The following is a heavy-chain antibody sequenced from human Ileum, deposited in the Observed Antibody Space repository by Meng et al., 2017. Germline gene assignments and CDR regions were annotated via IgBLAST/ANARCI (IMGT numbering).Heavy chain of an antibody. D-gene: IGHD6-13*01. CDR2: ISDSGGRT. J-gene: IGHJ4*02. Sequence: GESLKISCAASGFTFSNYPMSWVRQAPGKGLECVSVISDSGGRTYYTDSVKGRFSISRNNSKNTLYLQMNSLRAEDTAVYYCAKGQTNSWYYFDYWGQGTLVTVSS. CDR1: GFTFSNYP. CDR3: AKGQTNSWYYFDY. V-gene: IGHV3-23*01.